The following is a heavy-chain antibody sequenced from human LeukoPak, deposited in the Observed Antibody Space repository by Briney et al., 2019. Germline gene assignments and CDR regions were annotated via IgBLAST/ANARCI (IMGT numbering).Heavy chain of an antibody. V-gene: IGHV3-30-3*01. J-gene: IGHJ4*02. Sequence: GGSLRLSCAASGFTFSSYAMHWVRQAPGKGLEWVAVISYDGSNKYYADSVKGRFTISRDNSKNTPYLQMNSLRAEDTAVYYCARGIVLVPAAVDYWGQGTLVTVSS. CDR1: GFTFSSYA. CDR2: ISYDGSNK. CDR3: ARGIVLVPAAVDY. D-gene: IGHD2-2*01.